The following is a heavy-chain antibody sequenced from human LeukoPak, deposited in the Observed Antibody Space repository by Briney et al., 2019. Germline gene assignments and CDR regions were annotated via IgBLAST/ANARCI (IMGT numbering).Heavy chain of an antibody. D-gene: IGHD3-3*01. V-gene: IGHV3-48*01. J-gene: IGHJ6*02. CDR1: GFTFSSYS. Sequence: GGSLRLSCAASGFTFSSYSMNWVRQAPGKGLEWVSYISSSSSTIYYADSVKGRFTISRDNAKNSLYLQMNSLRAEDTAVYYCARSGDKEYYDFWSGYYYYYYGMDVWGQGTTVTVSS. CDR2: ISSSSSTI. CDR3: ARSGDKEYYDFWSGYYYYYYGMDV.